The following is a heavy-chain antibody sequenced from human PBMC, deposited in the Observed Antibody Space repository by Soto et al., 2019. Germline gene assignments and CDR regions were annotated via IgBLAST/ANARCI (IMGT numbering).Heavy chain of an antibody. D-gene: IGHD6-19*01. CDR1: GGSISSSNW. CDR2: IYHSGST. J-gene: IGHJ4*02. CDR3: ARRVRSVAVDYYFDY. V-gene: IGHV4-4*02. Sequence: QVQLQESGPGLVKPSGTLSLTCAVSGGSISSSNWWSWVRKPPGKGLEWIGEIYHSGSTNYNPSLKRRVTISVDKSKNQFSLKLSAVTAADTAVYYGARRVRSVAVDYYFDYWGQGTLVTVSS.